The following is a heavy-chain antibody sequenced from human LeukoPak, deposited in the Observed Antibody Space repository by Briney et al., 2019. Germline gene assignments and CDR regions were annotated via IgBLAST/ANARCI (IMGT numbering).Heavy chain of an antibody. CDR3: ATSDDSNPFDAFDM. D-gene: IGHD1-26*01. CDR2: INHSGNT. V-gene: IGHV4-34*01. J-gene: IGHJ3*02. CDR1: GGSFSAYY. Sequence: SETLSLTCAVYGGSFSAYYWSWVRQPPGKGLEWIGEINHSGNTDYNPSLKSRVTISVDTSKNQFSLKLSSVTAADTAVYYCATSDDSNPFDAFDMWGQGTMVTVSS.